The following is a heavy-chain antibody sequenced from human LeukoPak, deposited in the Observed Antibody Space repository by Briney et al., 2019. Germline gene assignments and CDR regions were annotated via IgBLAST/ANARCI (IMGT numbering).Heavy chain of an antibody. Sequence: SETLSLTCSVSGYSISSGYFWGWIRQPPGKGPEWIATTHHSGATYYNPSLKSRVTLSVDTSKNQVSLKMTSVTAADPAVYYCTREVWGSTFPDYWGQGTLVTVSS. J-gene: IGHJ4*02. CDR3: TREVWGSTFPDY. V-gene: IGHV4-38-2*02. D-gene: IGHD7-27*01. CDR1: GYSISSGYF. CDR2: THHSGAT.